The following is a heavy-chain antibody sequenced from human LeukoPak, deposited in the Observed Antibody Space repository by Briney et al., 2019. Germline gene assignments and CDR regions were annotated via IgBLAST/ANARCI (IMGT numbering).Heavy chain of an antibody. CDR2: ISYDGSNK. CDR1: GFTFSSYA. J-gene: IGHJ3*02. D-gene: IGHD6-19*01. V-gene: IGHV3-30*04. Sequence: PGGSLRLSCAASGFTFSSYAMHWVRQAPGKGLEWVAVISYDGSNKYYADSVKGRFTISRDNSKNTLYLQMNSLRAEDTAVYYCARVVIAVAVNDAFDIWGQGTMVTVSS. CDR3: ARVVIAVAVNDAFDI.